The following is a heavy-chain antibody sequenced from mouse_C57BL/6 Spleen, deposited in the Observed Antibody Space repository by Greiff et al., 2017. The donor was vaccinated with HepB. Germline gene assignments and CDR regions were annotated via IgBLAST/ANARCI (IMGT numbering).Heavy chain of an antibody. V-gene: IGHV1-52*01. CDR1: GYTFTSYW. J-gene: IGHJ4*01. D-gene: IGHD2-4*01. Sequence: QVQLKQPGAELVRPGSSVKLSCKASGYTFTSYWMHWVKQRPIQGLEWIGNIDPSDSETHYNQKFKDKATLTVDKSSSTAYMQLSSLTSEDSAVYYCARAPIYYDSNAMDYWGQGTSVTVSS. CDR3: ARAPIYYDSNAMDY. CDR2: IDPSDSET.